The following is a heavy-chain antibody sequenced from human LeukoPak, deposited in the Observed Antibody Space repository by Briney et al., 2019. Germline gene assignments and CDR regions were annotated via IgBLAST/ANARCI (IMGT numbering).Heavy chain of an antibody. J-gene: IGHJ6*03. V-gene: IGHV3-7*01. Sequence: GGSLRVSCAASGFTFSSYWMSWVRQAPGKGLEWVANIKRDGREKYYVDSVKGRFTISRDNAKNSLYLQMNSLRAEDTAVYYCARAKVMGYGSGSYHPIFYYYYYMDVWGKGTTVTISS. CDR2: IKRDGREK. CDR1: GFTFSSYW. CDR3: ARAKVMGYGSGSYHPIFYYYYYMDV. D-gene: IGHD3-10*01.